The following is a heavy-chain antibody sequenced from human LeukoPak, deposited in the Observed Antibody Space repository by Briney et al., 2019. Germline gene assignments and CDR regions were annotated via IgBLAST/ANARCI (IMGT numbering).Heavy chain of an antibody. J-gene: IGHJ5*02. D-gene: IGHD3-10*01. CDR1: GGSISSGSYY. Sequence: SETLSLTCTVSGGSISSGSYYWSWIRQPAGKGLEWIGRIYTSGSTNYNPSLKSRVTISVDTSKNQFSLKLSSVTAADTAVYYCARWSYSMVRGVILRRGFDPWGQGTLVTVSS. V-gene: IGHV4-61*02. CDR2: IYTSGST. CDR3: ARWSYSMVRGVILRRGFDP.